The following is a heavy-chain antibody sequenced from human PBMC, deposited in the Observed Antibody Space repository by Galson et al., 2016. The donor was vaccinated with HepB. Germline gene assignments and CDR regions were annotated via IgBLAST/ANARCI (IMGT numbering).Heavy chain of an antibody. CDR2: ISHSGYT. Sequence: TLSLTCTVSGGSISSSPYSWSWIRQSLGKGLEWIGYISHSGYTDYNPSLKSRVTISADMSKNPFSLKLIPVTAADPAVYYCARGSDVVWEAPVYWGQGTRVPVSS. J-gene: IGHJ4*02. V-gene: IGHV4-30-2*06. CDR1: GGSISSSPYS. CDR3: ARGSDVVWEAPVY. D-gene: IGHD1-26*01.